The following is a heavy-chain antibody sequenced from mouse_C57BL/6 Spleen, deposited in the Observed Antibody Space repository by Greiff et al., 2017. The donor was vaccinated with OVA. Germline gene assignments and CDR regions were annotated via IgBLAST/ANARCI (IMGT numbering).Heavy chain of an antibody. Sequence: VQLQQSGPELVKPGDSVKISCKASGYSFTGYFMNWVMQSHGKSLEWLGRINPYNGDTFYNQKFKGKATLTVDKSSSTAHMELRSLTSEDSAVYYCARQYYYGSTLYAMDYWGQGTSVTVSS. V-gene: IGHV1-20*01. D-gene: IGHD1-1*01. CDR1: GYSFTGYF. J-gene: IGHJ4*01. CDR3: ARQYYYGSTLYAMDY. CDR2: INPYNGDT.